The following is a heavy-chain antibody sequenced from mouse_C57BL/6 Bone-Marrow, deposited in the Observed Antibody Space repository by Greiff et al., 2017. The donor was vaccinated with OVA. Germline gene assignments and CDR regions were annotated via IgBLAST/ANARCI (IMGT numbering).Heavy chain of an antibody. CDR2: IYPSSGNT. CDR3: ARNYYGSRGDY. CDR1: GYTFTSYG. D-gene: IGHD1-1*01. J-gene: IGHJ2*01. Sequence: QVQLQQSGAELARPGASVKLSCKASGYTFTSYGISWVKQSTGQGLEWIGEIYPSSGNTYYNEKFKGKATLTADKSSSTAYMELRSLTSEDSAVYFCARNYYGSRGDYWGQGTTLTVSS. V-gene: IGHV1-81*01.